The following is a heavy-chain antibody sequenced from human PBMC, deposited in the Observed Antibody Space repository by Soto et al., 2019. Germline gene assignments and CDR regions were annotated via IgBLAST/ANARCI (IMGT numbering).Heavy chain of an antibody. CDR3: ATRATMGIYYSSGLDV. J-gene: IGHJ6*02. CDR1: GSTRTELS. Sequence: EASVKVSCKVSGSTRTELSIHWVRQAPGKGLEWMGGFDPEDGETNYAQNLQGRVTMTEDTSTDTAYMELSSLRSEDTAVYYCATRATMGIYYSSGLDVWGQGTTVTVSS. D-gene: IGHD5-12*01. V-gene: IGHV1-24*01. CDR2: FDPEDGET.